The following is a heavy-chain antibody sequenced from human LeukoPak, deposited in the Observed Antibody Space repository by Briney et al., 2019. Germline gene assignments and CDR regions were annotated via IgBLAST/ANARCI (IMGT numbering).Heavy chain of an antibody. D-gene: IGHD3-3*01. V-gene: IGHV3-33*01. Sequence: PGGSLRLSCAASGFTFSSYGMHWVRQAPGKGLEWVAVIWYDGSNKYYADSVKGRFTISRDNSKNTLYLQMNSLRAEDTAVYYCARDKTLTIFGVVISGAFDIWGQGTMVTVSS. CDR3: ARDKTLTIFGVVISGAFDI. CDR2: IWYDGSNK. J-gene: IGHJ3*02. CDR1: GFTFSSYG.